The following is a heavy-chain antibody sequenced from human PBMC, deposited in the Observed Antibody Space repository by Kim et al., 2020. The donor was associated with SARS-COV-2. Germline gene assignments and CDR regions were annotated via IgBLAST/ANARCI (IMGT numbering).Heavy chain of an antibody. V-gene: IGHV3-33*08. CDR2: IWYDGSRK. CDR3: ARDCNAGSCYSLDY. J-gene: IGHJ4*02. CDR1: GFTFSSYG. Sequence: GGSLRLSCAGSGFTFSSYGIHWVRQTPGMGLEWVAVIWYDGSRKYYGDSVKGRFTISRDNFKNTVYLQMDSLRADDTAVYYCARDCNAGSCYSLDYWGQGTLVTVSS. D-gene: IGHD2-15*01.